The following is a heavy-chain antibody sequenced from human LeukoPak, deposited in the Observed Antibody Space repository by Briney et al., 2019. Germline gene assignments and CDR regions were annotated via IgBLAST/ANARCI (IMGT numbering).Heavy chain of an antibody. Sequence: PSETLSLTCTVSGGSISSYYWSWIRQPPGKGLEWIGYIYYSGSTNYNPSLKSRVTISVDTSKNQFSLKLSSVTAADTAVYYCARHYYDSSGYYYGMGAFDIWGQGTMVTASS. D-gene: IGHD3-22*01. V-gene: IGHV4-59*01. CDR3: ARHYYDSSGYYYGMGAFDI. J-gene: IGHJ3*02. CDR1: GGSISSYY. CDR2: IYYSGST.